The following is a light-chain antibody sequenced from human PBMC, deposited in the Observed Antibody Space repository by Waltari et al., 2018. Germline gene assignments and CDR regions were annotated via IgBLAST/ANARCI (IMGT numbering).Light chain of an antibody. CDR3: QHYDDWPPMYT. CDR2: GAS. V-gene: IGKV3D-15*01. J-gene: IGKJ2*01. CDR1: QSVGGN. Sequence: EIVMTQSPATRSVSPGERVTLSCRASQSVGGNVAWYQQKPGQAPRLLIYGASLRATGIPARFTGSTSGTDFTLTISGLQSEDFAVYYCQHYDDWPPMYTFGQGTKLDI.